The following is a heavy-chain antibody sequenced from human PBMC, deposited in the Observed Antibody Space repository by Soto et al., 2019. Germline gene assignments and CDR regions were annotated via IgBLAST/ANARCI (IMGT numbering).Heavy chain of an antibody. CDR3: ARDWYYYYSSGYKDDAFYI. CDR2: ISAYNGNT. J-gene: IGHJ3*02. D-gene: IGHD3-22*01. CDR1: GSTFTSYS. Sequence: ASVKVCCKPSGSTFTSYSLSWVRQAPGQGLEWMGWISAYNGNTNYALKLQGRVTMTTDTSTRTAYMELRSLRSDDTAVYYCARDWYYYYSSGYKDDAFYIWG. V-gene: IGHV1-18*01.